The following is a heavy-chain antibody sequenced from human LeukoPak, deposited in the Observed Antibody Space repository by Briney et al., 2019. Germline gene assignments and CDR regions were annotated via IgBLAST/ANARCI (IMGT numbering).Heavy chain of an antibody. CDR1: GYTFTGYY. D-gene: IGHD5-12*01. CDR2: INPSSGGT. V-gene: IGHV1-2*02. J-gene: IGHJ4*02. CDR3: ARDLGIVATHFDY. Sequence: ASVKVSCKASGYTFTGYYMHWVRQAPGQGLEWMGWINPSSGGTNYAQKFQGRVTMTRDTSISTAYMELSRLRSDDTAVYYCARDLGIVATHFDYWGQGTLVTVSS.